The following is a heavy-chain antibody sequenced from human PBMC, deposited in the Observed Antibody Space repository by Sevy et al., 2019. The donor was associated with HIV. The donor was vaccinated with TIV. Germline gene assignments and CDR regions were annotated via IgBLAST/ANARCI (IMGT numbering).Heavy chain of an antibody. D-gene: IGHD6-13*01. CDR1: GGTFSSYA. Sequence: ASVKVSCKASGGTFSSYAISWVRQAPGQGLEWMGGIIPIFGTANYAQKFQGRVTITADKSTSTAYMELSSLRSEDTAVYYCARATRIVAAAGIRRNAFDIWGQGTMVTVSS. CDR3: ARATRIVAAAGIRRNAFDI. V-gene: IGHV1-69*06. J-gene: IGHJ3*02. CDR2: IIPIFGTA.